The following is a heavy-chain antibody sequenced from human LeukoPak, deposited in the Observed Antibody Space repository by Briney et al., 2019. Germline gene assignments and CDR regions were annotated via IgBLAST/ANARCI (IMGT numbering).Heavy chain of an antibody. D-gene: IGHD3-10*01. CDR1: GGTFSSYA. CDR3: ARGSYYYGSGSYSGADWFDP. CDR2: IIPIFGTA. Sequence: SVKDSCKASGGTFSSYAISWVRQAPGQGLEWMGGIIPIFGTANYAQKFQGRVTITADESTSTAYMELSSLRSEDTAVYYCARGSYYYGSGSYSGADWFDPWGQGTLVTVSS. V-gene: IGHV1-69*13. J-gene: IGHJ5*02.